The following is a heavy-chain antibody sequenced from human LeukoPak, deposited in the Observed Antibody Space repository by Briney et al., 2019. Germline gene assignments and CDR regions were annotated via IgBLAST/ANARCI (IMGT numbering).Heavy chain of an antibody. CDR1: GGSISSFY. CDR2: IYYSGST. D-gene: IGHD1-1*01. Sequence: SETLSLTCTVSGGSISSFYWSWIRQPPGKGLEWIGYIYYSGSTNYNPSLKSRVTISVDPSKNQFSLKLSSVTAADTAVYYCARHGTSGTNLNWFDLWGQGTLVTVSS. J-gene: IGHJ5*02. CDR3: ARHGTSGTNLNWFDL. V-gene: IGHV4-59*01.